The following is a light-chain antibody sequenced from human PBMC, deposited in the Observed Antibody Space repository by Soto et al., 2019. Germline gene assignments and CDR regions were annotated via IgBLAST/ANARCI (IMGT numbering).Light chain of an antibody. CDR3: LLSYSGVRV. V-gene: IGLV7-46*01. CDR1: TGAVTSGHY. J-gene: IGLJ3*02. Sequence: QAVVTQEPSLTVSPGGTVTLTCGSSTGAVTSGHYPYWFQQKPGQAPRSLIFDTSNKHSWTPARFSGSLLGDKAALTLSGAQPEDEADYYCLLSYSGVRVFGGGTKLTVL. CDR2: DTS.